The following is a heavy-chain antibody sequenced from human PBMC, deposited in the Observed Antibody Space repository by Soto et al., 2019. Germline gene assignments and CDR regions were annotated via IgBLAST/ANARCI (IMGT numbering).Heavy chain of an antibody. Sequence: ASVKVSCKASGYTFTSYGISWVRQAPGQGLERMGWISAYNGNTNDAQKLQGRVTMTTDTSTSTAYMELRSLRSDDTAVYYCAGRPYYYGSGSYYNVTLDYYYSGMDVWGQGTTVTVSS. CDR1: GYTFTSYG. J-gene: IGHJ6*02. D-gene: IGHD3-10*01. CDR3: AGRPYYYGSGSYYNVTLDYYYSGMDV. CDR2: ISAYNGNT. V-gene: IGHV1-18*01.